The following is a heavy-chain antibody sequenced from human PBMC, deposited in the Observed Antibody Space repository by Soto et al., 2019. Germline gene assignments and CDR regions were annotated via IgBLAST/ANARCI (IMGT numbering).Heavy chain of an antibody. V-gene: IGHV3-23*01. CDR2: ISGSGGST. Sequence: GGSLRLSFGASEFTFSSKAMSWVRQPPGKGLEWVSAISGSGGSTYYADSVKGRFTISRDNSKNTLYLQMNSLRAEDTAVYYCANPPKAAYYYGMDVWGQGTTVTVSS. CDR3: ANPPKAAYYYGMDV. CDR1: EFTFSSKA. J-gene: IGHJ6*02.